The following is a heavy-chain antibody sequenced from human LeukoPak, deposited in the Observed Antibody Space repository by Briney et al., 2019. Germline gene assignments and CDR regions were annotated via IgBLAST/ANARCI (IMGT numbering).Heavy chain of an antibody. Sequence: SQTLSLTCTVSGGSISSGSYYWSWIRQPAGKGLEWIGRIYTSGSTNYNPSLKSRVTISVDTSKNQFSLKLSSVTAADTAVYYCATTQGFDILTGYYMEWFDPWGQGTLVTVSS. CDR2: IYTSGST. V-gene: IGHV4-61*02. J-gene: IGHJ5*02. CDR3: ATTQGFDILTGYYMEWFDP. D-gene: IGHD3-9*01. CDR1: GGSISSGSYY.